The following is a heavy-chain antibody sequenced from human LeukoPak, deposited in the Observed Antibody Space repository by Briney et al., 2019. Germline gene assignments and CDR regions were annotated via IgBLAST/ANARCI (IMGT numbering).Heavy chain of an antibody. J-gene: IGHJ6*03. CDR3: ARGPKYYYYYYYTDV. V-gene: IGHV1-69*05. CDR1: GGTFSSYA. CDR2: IIPIFGTA. Sequence: ASVKVSCKASGGTFSSYAISWVRQAPGQGLEWMGGIIPIFGTANYAQKFQGRVTITTDESTSTAYMELSSLRSGDTAVYYCARGPKYYYYYYYTDVWGKGTTVTVSS.